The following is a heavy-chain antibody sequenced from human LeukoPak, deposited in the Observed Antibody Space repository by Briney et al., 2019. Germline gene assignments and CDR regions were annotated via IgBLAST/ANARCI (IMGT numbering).Heavy chain of an antibody. D-gene: IGHD3-16*01. J-gene: IGHJ3*01. Sequence: SETLSLTCVVSGGPVSSAPHYWAWIRQSPGKALEWLGTIYYTGSTFDNPSLKSRLTMSVDTANNQFSVRLSSVTAADTAVYSRGELLGGYFRGPAFDVLGQG. CDR2: IYYTGST. CDR3: GELLGGYFRGPAFDV. V-gene: IGHV4-39*01. CDR1: GGPVSSAPHY.